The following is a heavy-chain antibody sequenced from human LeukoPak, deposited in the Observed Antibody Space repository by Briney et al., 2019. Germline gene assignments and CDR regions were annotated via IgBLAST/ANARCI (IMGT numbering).Heavy chain of an antibody. V-gene: IGHV1-69*13. Sequence: ASVKVSCKASVGTFSSYAISCVRQAPGQGLEWMGGIIPIFGTAHYAQNFQGRVTITADESTSTAYMEPGSLRSEDTAVYYCARRVPTMESDYWGQGTLVTVSS. D-gene: IGHD5-12*01. CDR2: IIPIFGTA. CDR3: ARRVPTMESDY. CDR1: VGTFSSYA. J-gene: IGHJ4*02.